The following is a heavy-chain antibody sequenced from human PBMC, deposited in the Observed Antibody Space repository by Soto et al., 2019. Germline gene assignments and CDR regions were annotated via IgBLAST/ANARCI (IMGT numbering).Heavy chain of an antibody. CDR2: INPNIGDT. J-gene: IGHJ4*02. V-gene: IGHV1-2*02. CDR3: ARQLAYCGGDGCNEPLDY. Sequence: QAQLVQSGAEVKKPGASVRISCKTSGYAFTGCYVHWVRQAPGQGLEWMGWINPNIGDTSTAHKFLGRVTMTRNTSITTAYMELSRLASDDTAVYYCARQLAYCGGDGCNEPLDYWGLGTLVTVSS. CDR1: GYAFTGCY. D-gene: IGHD2-21*02.